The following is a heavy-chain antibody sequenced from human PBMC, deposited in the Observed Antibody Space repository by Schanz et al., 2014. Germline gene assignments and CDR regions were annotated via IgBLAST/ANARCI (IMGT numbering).Heavy chain of an antibody. CDR2: ISWNGAAI. V-gene: IGHV3-9*02. D-gene: IGHD3-10*01. Sequence: EVQVVESGGGLVQPGGSLRLSCTASGFNSDDYAMHWVRQAPGKGLEWVSNISWNGAAIGYAGSVRGRFTISRDSAKNSLYLQMNSLRPEDTALYYCAKGSRSGSKVMDVWGKGTTVTVSS. J-gene: IGHJ6*03. CDR3: AKGSRSGSKVMDV. CDR1: GFNSDDYA.